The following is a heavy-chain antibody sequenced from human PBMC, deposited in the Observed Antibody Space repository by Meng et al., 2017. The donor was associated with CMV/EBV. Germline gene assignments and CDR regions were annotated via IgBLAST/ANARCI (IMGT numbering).Heavy chain of an antibody. CDR3: TLDILTGYEAYGMDV. J-gene: IGHJ6*02. CDR1: GYTFTSYD. CDR2: MNPNSGNT. D-gene: IGHD3-9*01. Sequence: ASVKVSCKASGYTFTSYDINWVRQATGQGLEWMGWMNPNSGNTGYAQKFQGRVTMTRNTSISTAYMELSSLRSEDTAVYYCTLDILTGYEAYGMDVWGQGTTVTVSS. V-gene: IGHV1-8*01.